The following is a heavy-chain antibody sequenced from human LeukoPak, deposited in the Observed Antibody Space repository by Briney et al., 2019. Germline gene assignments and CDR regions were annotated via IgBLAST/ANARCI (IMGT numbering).Heavy chain of an antibody. Sequence: QPGGSLRLSCAASGFTFNNYAINWVRQAPGKGLEWVSAISGSGGSTYYADSVKGRFTISRDFSKNTLYLQMNNLRAEDTAVYYCAKDRATVTPTVFDYWGQGTLVTVSS. V-gene: IGHV3-23*01. CDR2: ISGSGGST. CDR3: AKDRATVTPTVFDY. J-gene: IGHJ4*02. D-gene: IGHD4-17*01. CDR1: GFTFNNYA.